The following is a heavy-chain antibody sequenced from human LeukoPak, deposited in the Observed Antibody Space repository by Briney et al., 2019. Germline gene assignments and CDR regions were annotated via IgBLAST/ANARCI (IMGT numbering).Heavy chain of an antibody. CDR2: IIPIFGTA. CDR3: ARDRFGGNYVGYYYYYYMDV. D-gene: IGHD1-26*01. V-gene: IGHV1-69*01. J-gene: IGHJ6*03. CDR1: GGTFSSYA. Sequence: SVKVSCKASGGTFSSYAISWVRQAPGQGLEWMGGIIPIFGTANYAQKFQGRVTITADESTSTAYMELSSLRSEDTAVYYCARDRFGGNYVGYYYYYYMDVWGKGTTVTVSS.